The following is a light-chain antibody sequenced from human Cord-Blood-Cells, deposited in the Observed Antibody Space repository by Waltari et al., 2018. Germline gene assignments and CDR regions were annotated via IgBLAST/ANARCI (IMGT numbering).Light chain of an antibody. CDR2: AAS. Sequence: IQMTQSPSSLSAYVGDRVTITCRASQSISSYLNWYRQKREKAPKLLIYAASSLQSWVPARFSGSGSGTDFTLTISSLQPEDFATYYCQQSYSTFGQGTKVEIK. CDR1: QSISSY. CDR3: QQSYST. V-gene: IGKV1-39*01. J-gene: IGKJ1*01.